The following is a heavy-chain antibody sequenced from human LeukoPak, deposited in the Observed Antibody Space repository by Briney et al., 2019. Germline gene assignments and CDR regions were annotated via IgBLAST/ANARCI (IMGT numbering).Heavy chain of an antibody. CDR2: IYPDESNI. CDR1: GYSFPTYW. CDR3: ASLPSRGYSSSFEY. V-gene: IGHV5-51*01. D-gene: IGHD2-2*03. Sequence: GESLKISCKGSGYSFPTYWIAWVRQMPGKGLEWMGIIYPDESNIRYSPSFQGQVTISADKSISTAYLQWSSLKASDTAMYYCASLPSRGYSSSFEYWGQGTLVTVSS. J-gene: IGHJ4*02.